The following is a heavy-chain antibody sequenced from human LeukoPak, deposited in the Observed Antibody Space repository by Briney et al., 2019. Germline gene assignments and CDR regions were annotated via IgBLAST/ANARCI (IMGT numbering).Heavy chain of an antibody. D-gene: IGHD3-10*01. V-gene: IGHV3-66*01. CDR3: AILGELSYYGMDV. Sequence: QPGGSLRLSCAASGFTVSSNYMSWVRQAPGKGLEWVSVIYSGGSTYYADSVKGRFTISRDNSKNTLYLQMNSLRAEDTAVYYCAILGELSYYGMDVWGQGTTVTVSS. CDR1: GFTVSSNY. CDR2: IYSGGST. J-gene: IGHJ6*02.